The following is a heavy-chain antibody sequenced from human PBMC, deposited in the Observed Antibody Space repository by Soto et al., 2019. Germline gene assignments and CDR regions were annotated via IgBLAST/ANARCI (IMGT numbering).Heavy chain of an antibody. CDR3: ARDISGWLLPTNFDY. V-gene: IGHV3-21*01. D-gene: IGHD3-22*01. CDR1: GFTFSSYS. CDR2: ISSSSSYI. Sequence: PGGSLRLSCAASGFTFSSYSMNWVRQAPGKGLEWVSSISSSSSYIYYVDSVKGRFTISRDNAKNSLYLQMNSLRAEDTAVYYCARDISGWLLPTNFDYWGQGTLVTVSS. J-gene: IGHJ4*02.